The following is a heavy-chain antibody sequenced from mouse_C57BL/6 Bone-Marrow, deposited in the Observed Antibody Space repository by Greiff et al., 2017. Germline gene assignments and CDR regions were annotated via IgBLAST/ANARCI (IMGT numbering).Heavy chain of an antibody. CDR2: IDPANGNT. CDR1: GFNIKNTY. CDR3: ARGPMDSKRAMDY. Sequence: EVQGVESVAELVRPGASVTLSCTASGFNIKNTYMHWVKQRPEQGLEWIGRIDPANGNTKYAPKFQGKATITADTSSNTAYLQLSSLTSEDTAIYYCARGPMDSKRAMDYWGQGTSVTVSS. J-gene: IGHJ4*01. D-gene: IGHD2-5*01. V-gene: IGHV14-3*01.